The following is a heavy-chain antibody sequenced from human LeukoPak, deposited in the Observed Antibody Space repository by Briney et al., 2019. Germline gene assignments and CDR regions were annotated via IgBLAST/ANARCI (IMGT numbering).Heavy chain of an antibody. CDR2: ISSSGSTI. J-gene: IGHJ3*01. CDR1: GFTFSSYE. Sequence: PGGSLRLSCAASGFTFSSYEMNWVRQAPGKGLEWVSYISSSGSTIYYADSVKGRFTISRDNAKNSLYLQMNSLRAEDTAIFYCAKEASSYSSWYYSDAFDFWGRGTMVTVSS. D-gene: IGHD6-13*01. V-gene: IGHV3-48*03. CDR3: AKEASSYSSWYYSDAFDF.